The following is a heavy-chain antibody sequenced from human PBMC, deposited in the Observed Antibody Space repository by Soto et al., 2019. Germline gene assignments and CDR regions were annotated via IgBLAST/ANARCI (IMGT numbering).Heavy chain of an antibody. Sequence: GGSLRLSCTASGFTFGDYAMSWFRQAPGKGLEWVGFIRSKAYGGTTEYAASVKGRFTISRDDSKSIAYLQMNSLKTEDTAVYYCTRAFNIVLMVYAIRGGVDYWGQGTLVNVS. V-gene: IGHV3-49*03. CDR2: IRSKAYGGTT. D-gene: IGHD2-8*01. CDR3: TRAFNIVLMVYAIRGGVDY. J-gene: IGHJ4*02. CDR1: GFTFGDYA.